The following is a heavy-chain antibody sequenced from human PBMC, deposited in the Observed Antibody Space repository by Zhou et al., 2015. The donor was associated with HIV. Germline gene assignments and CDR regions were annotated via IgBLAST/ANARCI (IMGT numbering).Heavy chain of an antibody. CDR1: GGTFSSYA. J-gene: IGHJ3*02. CDR2: IIPIFGTA. Sequence: QVQLVQSGAEVKKPGSSVKVSCKASGGTFSSYAISWVRQAPGQGLEWMGGIIPIFGTANYAQKFQGRVTITADESTSTAYMELSSLRSEDTAVYYCARARSVYSGYGDDAFDIWGPRDNGHRLF. D-gene: IGHD5-12*01. CDR3: ARARSVYSGYGDDAFDI. V-gene: IGHV1-69*01.